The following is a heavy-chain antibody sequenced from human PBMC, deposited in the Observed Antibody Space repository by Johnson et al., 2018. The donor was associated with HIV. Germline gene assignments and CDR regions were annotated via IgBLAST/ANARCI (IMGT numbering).Heavy chain of an antibody. CDR3: AKVNLRYSVFTGAVDI. J-gene: IGHJ3*02. D-gene: IGHD1-26*01. Sequence: QVQLVESGGGVVQPGRSLRLSCAASGFTFSSYGMHWVRQAPGKGLEWVAVISYDGSNKYYADSVKGRFTISRDNSKNTLYLQMNSLRAEDTAVYYCAKVNLRYSVFTGAVDIWGQGTMVTVAS. CDR1: GFTFSSYG. CDR2: ISYDGSNK. V-gene: IGHV3-30*18.